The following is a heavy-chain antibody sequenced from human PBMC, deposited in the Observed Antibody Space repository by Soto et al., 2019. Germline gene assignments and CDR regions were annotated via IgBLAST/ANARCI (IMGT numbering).Heavy chain of an antibody. CDR1: GFTFSDYG. V-gene: IGHV3-33*01. J-gene: IGHJ4*02. Sequence: GSVRLSCAASGFTFSDYGMHWVLQAPCKGLEWVAVIWYDGSNKYYADSVKGRFTISRDNSKNTLYLQMNSLRAEDTAVYYCARDPLHYDILTGYSPNYFDFWGQGTLVTVSS. CDR2: IWYDGSNK. D-gene: IGHD3-9*01. CDR3: ARDPLHYDILTGYSPNYFDF.